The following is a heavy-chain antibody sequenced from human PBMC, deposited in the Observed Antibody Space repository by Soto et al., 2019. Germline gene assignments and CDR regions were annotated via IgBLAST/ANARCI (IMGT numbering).Heavy chain of an antibody. CDR2: IYQSGTT. J-gene: IGHJ4*02. V-gene: IGHV4-61*01. Sequence: SETLSLTCSVSGGSVRSGSYYWTWIRQPPGKGLEWIGYIYQSGTTNYNASLKSRVTISIDTSKNQFFLKLSSVTAADTAVYYCARDSSGRHDYWGQGTLVTVSS. CDR1: GGSVRSGSYY. CDR3: ARDSSGRHDY. D-gene: IGHD3-22*01.